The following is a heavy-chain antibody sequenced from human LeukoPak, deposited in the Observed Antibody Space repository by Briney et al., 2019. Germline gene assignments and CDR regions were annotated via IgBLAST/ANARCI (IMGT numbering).Heavy chain of an antibody. CDR1: GGSVSSGSYY. V-gene: IGHV4-61*01. CDR3: ARRLTQYDCFDP. Sequence: SETLSLTCTVSGGSVSSGSYYWSWIRQPPGKGLEWIGYIYYSGSTNYNPSLKSRVTISVDTSKNQFSLHLNSVTPEDTAVYYCARRLTQYDCFDPWGQGILVTVSS. D-gene: IGHD2-2*01. CDR2: IYYSGST. J-gene: IGHJ5*02.